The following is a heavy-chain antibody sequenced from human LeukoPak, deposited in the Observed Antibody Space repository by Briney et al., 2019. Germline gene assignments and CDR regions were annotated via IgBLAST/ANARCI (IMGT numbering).Heavy chain of an antibody. CDR3: ASLTPGGSSSSTSPGSNY. CDR2: IYHSGST. V-gene: IGHV4-38-2*02. J-gene: IGHJ4*02. D-gene: IGHD6-6*01. Sequence: ASETLSLTCTVSGYSISSGYYWGWLRQPPGKGLEWIGSIYHSGSTYYNPSLKSRVTISVDTSKNQFSLKLSSVTAADTAVYYCASLTPGGSSSSTSPGSNYWGQGTLVTVSS. CDR1: GYSISSGYY.